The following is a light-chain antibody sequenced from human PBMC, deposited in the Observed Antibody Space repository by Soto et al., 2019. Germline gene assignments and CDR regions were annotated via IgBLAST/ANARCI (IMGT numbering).Light chain of an antibody. V-gene: IGLV2-14*01. J-gene: IGLJ3*02. CDR3: STYTSTNTWV. CDR2: EVT. Sequence: QSVLTQPASVSGSPGQSITISCTRTSSDLGGYKYVSWYQHHPGKAPKLIIYEVTNRPSGVSSRFSGSKSGNTPSLTISGLQAEDEADYYCSTYTSTNTWVFGGGTKLTVL. CDR1: SSDLGGYKY.